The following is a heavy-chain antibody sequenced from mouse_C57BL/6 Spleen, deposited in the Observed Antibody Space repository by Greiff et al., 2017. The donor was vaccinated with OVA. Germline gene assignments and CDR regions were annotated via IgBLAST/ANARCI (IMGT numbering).Heavy chain of an antibody. J-gene: IGHJ1*03. D-gene: IGHD1-1*01. Sequence: VQLQQPGTELVKPGASVKLSCKASGYTFTSYWMHWVKQRPGQGLDWIGNINPSNGGTNYNEKFKSKATLTVDKSSSTAYMQLSSLTSEDSAVDYCARDGRTVGDRYFDVWGTGTTVTVSS. CDR2: INPSNGGT. V-gene: IGHV1-53*01. CDR1: GYTFTSYW. CDR3: ARDGRTVGDRYFDV.